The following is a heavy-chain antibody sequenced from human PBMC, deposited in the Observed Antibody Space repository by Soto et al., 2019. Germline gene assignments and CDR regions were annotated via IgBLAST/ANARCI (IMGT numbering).Heavy chain of an antibody. CDR2: IDHGGTT. Sequence: KASETLSLTCAVSGGFISSGDSSWSWIRQPPGRGLEWIGHIDHGGTTFYNPSLKSRVAISEDRSKNQFSLNLRSVTAADTAVYYCASGKGVDGSHYLDNWGQGTLVTVSS. J-gene: IGHJ4*02. D-gene: IGHD1-26*01. V-gene: IGHV4-30-2*01. CDR3: ASGKGVDGSHYLDN. CDR1: GGFISSGDSS.